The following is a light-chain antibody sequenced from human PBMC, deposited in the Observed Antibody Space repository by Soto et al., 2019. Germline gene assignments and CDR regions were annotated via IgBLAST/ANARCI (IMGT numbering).Light chain of an antibody. V-gene: IGKV3-20*01. CDR3: QQYGSSPPLT. CDR2: GAS. CDR1: HSVSSSY. Sequence: EIVLTQSPGTLPLSPGERATLSCRASHSVSSSYLAWYQQKPGQAPRLLIYGASSRATGIPDRFSGSGSGTDFTLTISRLEPEDFAVYYCQQYGSSPPLTFGQGTRLEMK. J-gene: IGKJ5*01.